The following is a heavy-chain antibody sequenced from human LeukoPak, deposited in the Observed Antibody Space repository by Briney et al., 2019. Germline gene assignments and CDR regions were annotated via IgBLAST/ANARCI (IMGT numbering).Heavy chain of an antibody. CDR1: GGSISSSSYY. Sequence: SETLSLTCTVSGGSISSSSYYWGWIRHPPGKGLEWIGSIYYSGSTYYNPSLKSRVTISVDTSKNQFSLKLSSVTAADTAVYYCARLENTYSSGWYPVDYWGQGTLVTVSS. CDR2: IYYSGST. V-gene: IGHV4-39*01. D-gene: IGHD6-19*01. J-gene: IGHJ4*02. CDR3: ARLENTYSSGWYPVDY.